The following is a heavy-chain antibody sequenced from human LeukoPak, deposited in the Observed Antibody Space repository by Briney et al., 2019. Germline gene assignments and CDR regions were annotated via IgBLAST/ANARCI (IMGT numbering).Heavy chain of an antibody. CDR2: IYYSGST. CDR1: GGSISSYY. Sequence: KPSETLSLTCTVSGGSISSYYWSWIRQPPGKGLEWIGYIYYSGSTNYNPSLKSRVTISVDTSKNHFCLKLNSVTAADTAVYYCARQGPLTTAVTTRTNPFDYWGQGTLVTLSS. V-gene: IGHV4-59*08. D-gene: IGHD4-11*01. J-gene: IGHJ4*02. CDR3: ARQGPLTTAVTTRTNPFDY.